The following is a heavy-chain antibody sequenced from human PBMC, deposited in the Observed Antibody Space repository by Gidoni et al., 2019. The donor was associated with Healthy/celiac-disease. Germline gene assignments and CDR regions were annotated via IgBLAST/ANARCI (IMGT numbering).Heavy chain of an antibody. CDR1: GGSISSGSYY. Sequence: QVQLQESGPGLVKPSQTLSLTCTVSGGSISSGSYYWSWIRQPAGKGLEWIGRIYTSGSTNYNPSLKSRVTISVDTSKNQFSLKLSSVTAADTAVYYCARALETSPYNWFDPWGQGTLVTVSS. CDR3: ARALETSPYNWFDP. J-gene: IGHJ5*02. CDR2: IYTSGST. V-gene: IGHV4-61*02.